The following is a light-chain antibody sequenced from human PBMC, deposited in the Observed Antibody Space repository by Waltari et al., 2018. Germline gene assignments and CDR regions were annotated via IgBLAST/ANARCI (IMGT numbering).Light chain of an antibody. CDR2: STY. CDR3: QQYDGIVVT. Sequence: EIVLTQSPGTLSLSPGDRATLSCRASQTVSTIALSWYQQKPGQAPRVLIYSTYNRATGIANRFSGSGSRTDLTLTIYRLAPEDVAMYYCQQYDGIVVTFGGGTKVEI. J-gene: IGKJ4*01. V-gene: IGKV3-20*01. CDR1: QTVSTIA.